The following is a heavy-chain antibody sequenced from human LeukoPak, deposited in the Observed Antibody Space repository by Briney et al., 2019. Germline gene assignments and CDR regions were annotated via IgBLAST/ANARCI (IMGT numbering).Heavy chain of an antibody. Sequence: PSETLSLTCTVSGVSNSSYYWSWIRQPAGKGLEWIGRIYTSGSTNYNPPLKSRVTMSVDTSKNQFSLKLSSVTAADTAVYYCARDLPTTVTTGWFDPWGQGTLVTVSS. D-gene: IGHD4-11*01. CDR2: IYTSGST. V-gene: IGHV4-4*07. CDR1: GVSNSSYY. CDR3: ARDLPTTVTTGWFDP. J-gene: IGHJ5*02.